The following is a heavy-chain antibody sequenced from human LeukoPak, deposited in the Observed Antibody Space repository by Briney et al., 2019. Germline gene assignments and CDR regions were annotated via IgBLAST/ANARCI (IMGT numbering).Heavy chain of an antibody. Sequence: PGGSLRLSCAASGFTFSSYAMSWVRQAPGKGLEWVSAISGSGGSTYYADSVKGRFTISRDNSKNALYLQMNSLRAEDTAVYYCAKDLDCSSTSCYPDYWGQGTLVTVSS. V-gene: IGHV3-23*01. CDR3: AKDLDCSSTSCYPDY. CDR2: ISGSGGST. CDR1: GFTFSSYA. D-gene: IGHD2-2*01. J-gene: IGHJ4*02.